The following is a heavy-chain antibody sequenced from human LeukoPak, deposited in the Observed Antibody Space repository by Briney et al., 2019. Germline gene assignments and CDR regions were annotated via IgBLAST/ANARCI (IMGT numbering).Heavy chain of an antibody. V-gene: IGHV3-9*01. J-gene: IGHJ4*02. CDR2: ISWNSGSI. Sequence: GGSLRLSCAASGFTFDDYAMHRVRQAPGKGLEWVSGISWNSGSIGYADSVKGRFTISRDNAKNSLYLQMNSLRAEDTALYYCAKSSGRGLIAAAGTSYYFDYWGQGTLVTVSS. CDR3: AKSSGRGLIAAAGTSYYFDY. D-gene: IGHD6-13*01. CDR1: GFTFDDYA.